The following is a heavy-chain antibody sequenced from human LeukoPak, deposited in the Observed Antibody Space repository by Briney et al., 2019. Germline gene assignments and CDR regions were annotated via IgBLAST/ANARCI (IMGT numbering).Heavy chain of an antibody. CDR1: GYTFTGYY. CDR3: ARERSIAAAGTPARWFDP. D-gene: IGHD6-13*01. Sequence: ASVKVSCKASGYTFTGYYMHWVRQAPGQGLEWMGRINPNSGGTNYAQKFQGRVTITRDTSASTAYMELSSLRSEDTAVYYCARERSIAAAGTPARWFDPWGQGTLVTVSS. J-gene: IGHJ5*02. CDR2: INPNSGGT. V-gene: IGHV1-2*06.